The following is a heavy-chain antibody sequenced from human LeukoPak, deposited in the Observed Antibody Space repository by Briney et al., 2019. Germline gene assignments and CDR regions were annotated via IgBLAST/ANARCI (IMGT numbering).Heavy chain of an antibody. Sequence: SETLSLTCTVSGGSITDTSYFWGWIRQPPGKGLEWIGSIYYRGHTYYSPSLKSRVTLFVDTSKNQFSLKLSSVTVADTAIYYCARRKVAAEIDYWGQGTLVTVSS. CDR2: IYYRGHT. V-gene: IGHV4-39*01. J-gene: IGHJ4*02. CDR1: GGSITDTSYF. CDR3: ARRKVAAEIDY. D-gene: IGHD6-13*01.